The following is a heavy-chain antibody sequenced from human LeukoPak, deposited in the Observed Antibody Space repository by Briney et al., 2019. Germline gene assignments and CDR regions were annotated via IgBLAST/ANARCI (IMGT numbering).Heavy chain of an antibody. CDR3: ARDAHDYVWGSYRDPYFDY. V-gene: IGHV3-53*01. CDR2: IYSGGST. D-gene: IGHD3-16*02. CDR1: GFTVSSNY. J-gene: IGHJ4*02. Sequence: GGSLRLSCAASGFTVSSNYMSWVRQAPGKGLEWVSVIYSGGSTYYADSVKGRFTISRDNAKNSLYLQMNSLRAEDTAVYYCARDAHDYVWGSYRDPYFDYWGQGTLVTVSS.